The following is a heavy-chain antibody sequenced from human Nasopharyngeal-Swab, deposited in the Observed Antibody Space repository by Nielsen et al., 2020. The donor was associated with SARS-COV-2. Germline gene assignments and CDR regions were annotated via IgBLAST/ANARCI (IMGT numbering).Heavy chain of an antibody. CDR3: ARDRYSTTNWFDP. CDR2: INWNSNYI. D-gene: IGHD1-26*01. V-gene: IGHV3-9*01. CDR1: GFTFDDYA. Sequence: GGSLRLSCAASGFTFDDYAMHWVRQAPGKGLEWVSGINWNSNYIGYADSMKGRFTISRDNAKNSLYLQMNSLRAEDTAVYYCARDRYSTTNWFDPWGQGTLVTVSS. J-gene: IGHJ5*02.